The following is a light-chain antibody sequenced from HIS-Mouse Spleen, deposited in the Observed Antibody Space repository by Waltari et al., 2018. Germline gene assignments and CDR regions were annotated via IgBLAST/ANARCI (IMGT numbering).Light chain of an antibody. J-gene: IGLJ3*02. CDR1: SSDVGGSNY. V-gene: IGLV2-14*03. Sequence: QSALTQPASVSGSPGQSITISCTGPSSDVGGSNYVPWYQQHPGKAPKLMIYDVSNRPSGVSNRFSGSKSGNTASLTISGLQAEDEADYYCSSYTSSSTWVFGGGTKLTVL. CDR3: SSYTSSSTWV. CDR2: DVS.